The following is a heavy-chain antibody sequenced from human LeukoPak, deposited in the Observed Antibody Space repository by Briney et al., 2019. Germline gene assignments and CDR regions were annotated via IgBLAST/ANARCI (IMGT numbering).Heavy chain of an antibody. D-gene: IGHD3-9*01. CDR1: GYTFTGYH. J-gene: IGHJ4*02. Sequence: ASVKVSCKASGYTFTGYHIHWVRQAPAQGLEWMGWINPNSGGTNYAQKFQGWVTMTRDTSISTAYMELSRLRSDDTAVYYCAREIKGPLTFDYWGQGTLVTVSS. V-gene: IGHV1-2*04. CDR2: INPNSGGT. CDR3: AREIKGPLTFDY.